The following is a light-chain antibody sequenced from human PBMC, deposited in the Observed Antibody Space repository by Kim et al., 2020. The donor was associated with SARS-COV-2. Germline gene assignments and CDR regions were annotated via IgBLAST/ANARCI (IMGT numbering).Light chain of an antibody. CDR2: AAS. Sequence: ASVGDRVTLTCRARQSISSYLNWYQQRPGKAPKLLIYAASSLQSGVPSRFSGSGSGTDFTLTISSLQPEDFATYYCQQSYSTPLTFGGGTKVDIK. CDR3: QQSYSTPLT. CDR1: QSISSY. V-gene: IGKV1-39*01. J-gene: IGKJ4*01.